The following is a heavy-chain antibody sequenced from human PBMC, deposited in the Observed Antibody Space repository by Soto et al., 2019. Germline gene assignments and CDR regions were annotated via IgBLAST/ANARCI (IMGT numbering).Heavy chain of an antibody. Sequence: GGSLRLSCAASGFTFSSYAMSWVRQAPGKGLEWVSAISGSGGSTYYADSVKGRFTISRDNSKNTLYLQMNSLRDDDTGVYYCAKMDDDPYYDRSGYYDYWGQGTLVTVSS. CDR3: AKMDDDPYYDRSGYYDY. J-gene: IGHJ4*01. CDR1: GFTFSSYA. V-gene: IGHV3-23*01. D-gene: IGHD3-22*01. CDR2: ISGSGGST.